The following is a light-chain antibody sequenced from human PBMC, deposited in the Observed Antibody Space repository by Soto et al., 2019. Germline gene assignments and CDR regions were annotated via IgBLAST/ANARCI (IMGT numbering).Light chain of an antibody. Sequence: DIQMTQSPSTLSASVGDTVTITCRASQSVSSCFAWYHQKPGNAPTLLIYKATSMETGVPSRFSGSGSGTDFTLTSSSMQPDDSATYYCQQYNSSPRTFGQGNKVEIK. J-gene: IGKJ1*01. CDR3: QQYNSSPRT. V-gene: IGKV1-5*03. CDR1: QSVSSC. CDR2: KAT.